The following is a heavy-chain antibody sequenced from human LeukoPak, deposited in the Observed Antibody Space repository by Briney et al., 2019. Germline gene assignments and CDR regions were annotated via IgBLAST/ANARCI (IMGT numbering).Heavy chain of an antibody. D-gene: IGHD2-15*01. CDR1: GFTFSSYS. CDR2: ISSSSSYI. Sequence: GGSLRLSCAASGFTFSSYSMNWVRQAPGKGLEWVSSISSSSSYICYADSVKGRFTISRDNAKNSLYLQMNSLRAEDTAVYYCARQYCSGGSCYSYYYYGMDVWGQGTTVTVSS. CDR3: ARQYCSGGSCYSYYYYGMDV. J-gene: IGHJ6*02. V-gene: IGHV3-21*01.